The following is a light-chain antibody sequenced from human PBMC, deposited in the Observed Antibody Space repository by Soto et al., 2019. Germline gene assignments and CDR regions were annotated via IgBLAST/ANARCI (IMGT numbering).Light chain of an antibody. CDR2: DAS. Sequence: EVVMTQSPATLSVSPGERATLSCRASPSVNSNLAWYQQKPGQAPSLLIYDASTRATGIPARFSGSGSGTEFTLTISSLQSEDFAVYYCQQYNDWPMYTFGQGTKLEIK. CDR3: QQYNDWPMYT. V-gene: IGKV3-15*01. CDR1: PSVNSN. J-gene: IGKJ2*01.